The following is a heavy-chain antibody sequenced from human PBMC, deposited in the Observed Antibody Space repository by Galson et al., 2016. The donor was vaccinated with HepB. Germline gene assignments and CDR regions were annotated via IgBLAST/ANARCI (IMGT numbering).Heavy chain of an antibody. CDR2: IKQAGSEK. V-gene: IGHV3-7*05. J-gene: IGHJ3*02. Sequence: SLRLSCAASGFIFSTYYMTWVRQPPGKGLEWVAGIKQAGSEKYYVDSVKGRFTISRDNAKNSLYVQMDSLRAEDTAVYFCARERFCSSATCYVGDAFHIGGQGTMVTVSS. CDR3: ARERFCSSATCYVGDAFHI. CDR1: GFIFSTYY. D-gene: IGHD2-2*01.